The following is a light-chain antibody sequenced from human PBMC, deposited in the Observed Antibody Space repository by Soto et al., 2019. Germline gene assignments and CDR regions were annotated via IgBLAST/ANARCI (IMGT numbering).Light chain of an antibody. Sequence: EIVLTQSPGTLSLSPGERATLSCRASQSVGSTYLAWHQQKPGQAPRLRIYGASSRATGIPDRFSGSGSGTDFPLTISRLEPEDFAVYYWQQYDSSPYAFGQGTKLEIK. CDR2: GAS. J-gene: IGKJ2*01. V-gene: IGKV3-20*01. CDR1: QSVGSTY. CDR3: QQYDSSPYA.